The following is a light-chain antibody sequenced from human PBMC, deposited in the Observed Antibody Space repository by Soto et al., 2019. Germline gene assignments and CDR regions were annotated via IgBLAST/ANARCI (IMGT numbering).Light chain of an antibody. Sequence: EIVLTQSPVTLSLSPGERATLSCRASQSVGSYLAWYQQKPGQAPRLLIYDASNRATGIPARFSGSGSGTDFTLTISSLEPEDFAVYYCQLRNNWPPSITFGQGTRLEIK. CDR2: DAS. CDR1: QSVGSY. V-gene: IGKV3-11*01. CDR3: QLRNNWPPSIT. J-gene: IGKJ5*01.